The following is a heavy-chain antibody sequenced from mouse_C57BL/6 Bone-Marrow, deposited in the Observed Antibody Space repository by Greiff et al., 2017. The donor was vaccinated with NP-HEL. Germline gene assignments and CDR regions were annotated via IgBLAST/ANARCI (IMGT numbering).Heavy chain of an antibody. V-gene: IGHV1-50*01. D-gene: IGHD2-4*01. J-gene: IGHJ4*01. CDR3: ARRGDDYDGDWAMDY. CDR1: GYTFTSYW. Sequence: QVQLQQPGAELVKPGASVKLSCKASGYTFTSYWMQWVKQRPGQGLEWIGEIDPSDSYTNYNQKFKGKATLTVDTSSSTAYMQLSSLTSEDSAIYFCARRGDDYDGDWAMDYWGQGTSVTVSS. CDR2: IDPSDSYT.